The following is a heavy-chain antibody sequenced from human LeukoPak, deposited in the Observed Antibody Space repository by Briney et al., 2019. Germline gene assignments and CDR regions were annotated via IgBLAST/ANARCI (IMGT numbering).Heavy chain of an antibody. V-gene: IGHV7-4-1*02. Sequence: ASVKVSCKASGYTFTSYAMNWVRQAPGQGLEWMGWINTNTGNPTYAQGFTGRFVFSLDTSVSTAYLQISSLKAADTAVYYCARGFPILTYYYGSGSYIPKMYYFDYWGQGTLVTVSS. J-gene: IGHJ4*02. CDR2: INTNTGNP. CDR3: ARGFPILTYYYGSGSYIPKMYYFDY. CDR1: GYTFTSYA. D-gene: IGHD3-10*01.